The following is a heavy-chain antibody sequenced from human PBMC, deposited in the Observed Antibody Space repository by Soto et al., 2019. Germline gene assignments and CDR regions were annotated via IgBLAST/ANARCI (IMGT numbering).Heavy chain of an antibody. CDR3: ARGYYDLLTARGCFDP. J-gene: IGHJ5*02. D-gene: IGHD3-9*01. CDR1: GGSFSGYY. CDR2: INHSGGT. Sequence: QVQLQQWGAGLLKPSETLSLTCAVYGGSFSGYYWSWIRQPPGKGLEWIGEINHSGGTNYNPSLKSRVTRSVDSSKIQFSLKLSSVTAADRAVYYCARGYYDLLTARGCFDPWGQGTLVTVSS. V-gene: IGHV4-34*01.